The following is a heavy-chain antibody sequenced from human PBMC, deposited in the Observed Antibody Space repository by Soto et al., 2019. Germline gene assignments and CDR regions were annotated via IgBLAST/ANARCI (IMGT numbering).Heavy chain of an antibody. CDR1: GGSISSGSYY. CDR3: ARGGSWAARLSPLGY. Sequence: ETLSLTCPVSGGSISSGSYYWSWIRQPPGKGLEWIGEINHSGSTNYNPSLKSRVTISVDTSKNQFSLKLSSVTAADTAVYYCARGGSWAARLSPLGYWGQGTLVTVSS. J-gene: IGHJ4*02. D-gene: IGHD6-6*01. V-gene: IGHV4-39*07. CDR2: INHSGST.